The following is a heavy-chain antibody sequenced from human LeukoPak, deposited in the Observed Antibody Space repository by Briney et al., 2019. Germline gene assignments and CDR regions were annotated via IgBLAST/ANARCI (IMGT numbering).Heavy chain of an antibody. CDR3: ARVGVVPAAIFY. J-gene: IGHJ4*02. D-gene: IGHD2-2*02. CDR1: GGSISSGSYY. CDR2: IYTSGST. V-gene: IGHV4-61*02. Sequence: SQTLSLTCTVSGGSISSGSYYWSWIRQPAGKGLEWSGRIYTSGSTNYNPSLKSRVTISVDTSKNQFSLKLGSVTAADTAVYYCARVGVVPAAIFYWGQGTLVAVSS.